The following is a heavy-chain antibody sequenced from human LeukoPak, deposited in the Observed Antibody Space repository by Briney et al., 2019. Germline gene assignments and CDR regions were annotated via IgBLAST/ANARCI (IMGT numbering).Heavy chain of an antibody. J-gene: IGHJ6*03. CDR1: GFTFSSYG. D-gene: IGHD1-1*01. Sequence: GGSLGLSCAASGFTFSSYGMHWVRQAPGKGLEWVAFIRYDGSNKYYADSVKGRFTISRDNSKNTLYLQMNSLRAEDTAVYYCAKDLRTGYYYYMDVWGKGTTVTISS. CDR2: IRYDGSNK. CDR3: AKDLRTGYYYYMDV. V-gene: IGHV3-30*02.